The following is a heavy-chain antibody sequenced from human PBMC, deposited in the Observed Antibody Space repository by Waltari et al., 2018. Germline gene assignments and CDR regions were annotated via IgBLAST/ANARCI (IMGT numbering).Heavy chain of an antibody. J-gene: IGHJ4*02. CDR1: GFTFSNYW. CDR3: ARVTGWSPFDF. D-gene: IGHD6-19*01. Sequence: EVQLVASGGGLVQPGGSLTLSCAASGFTFSNYWIHWVRQAPGKGLVWVSRISTDGSSTSYADSVKGRFTVSRDNAKNTLYLQMNSLRVEDTGLYYCARVTGWSPFDFWGQGTLVTVSS. CDR2: ISTDGSST. V-gene: IGHV3-74*01.